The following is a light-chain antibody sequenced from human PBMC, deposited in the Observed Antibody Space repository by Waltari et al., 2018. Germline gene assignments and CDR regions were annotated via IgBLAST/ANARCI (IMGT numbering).Light chain of an antibody. Sequence: QSELTQPPSVSGAPGQRVTISCTGSSSNIGAGYDVHWYKQLPGTAPKRLIYGNFHRPSGFPDRFSGSKSGSSASLAITGLQAEDEADYYCQSFDSSLTRYVFGTGTKVTVL. CDR1: SSNIGAGYD. V-gene: IGLV1-40*01. CDR2: GNF. CDR3: QSFDSSLTRYV. J-gene: IGLJ1*01.